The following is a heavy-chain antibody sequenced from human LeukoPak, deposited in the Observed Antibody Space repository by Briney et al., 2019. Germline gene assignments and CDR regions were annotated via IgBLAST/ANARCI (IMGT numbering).Heavy chain of an antibody. CDR2: LYHGGST. J-gene: IGHJ4*02. CDR3: ATRRFGELTY. V-gene: IGHV3-66*01. CDR1: GFTFDKAW. Sequence: GGSLRLSCAASGFTFDKAWMTWVRQAPGKGLEWVSILYHGGSTYYADSVKGRFSISRDTSKNTLYLQMNSLRVEDTAVYYCATRRFGELTYWGQGTLVTVPS. D-gene: IGHD3-10*01.